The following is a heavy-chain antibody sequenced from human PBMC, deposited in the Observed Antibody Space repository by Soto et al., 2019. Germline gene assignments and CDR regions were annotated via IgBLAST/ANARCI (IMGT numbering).Heavy chain of an antibody. CDR2: IYYSGST. V-gene: IGHV4-59*01. CDR3: ARYNWGAMGAFDI. D-gene: IGHD1-1*01. J-gene: IGHJ3*02. CDR1: GGSISSYY. Sequence: QVQLQESGPGLVKPSETLSLTCTVSGGSISSYYWSWIRQPPGKGLEWIGYIYYSGSTNYNPSLTNRITISVDTSKNQFSLKLSSVTAADTAVYYCARYNWGAMGAFDIWGQGTMVTISS.